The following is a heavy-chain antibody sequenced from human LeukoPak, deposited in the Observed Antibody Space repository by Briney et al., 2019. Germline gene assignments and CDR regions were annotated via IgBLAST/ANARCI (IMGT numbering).Heavy chain of an antibody. CDR1: GGSFSGYY. Sequence: PSETLSLTCAVYGGSFSGYYWSWIRQPPGKGLEWIGEINHSGSTNYNPSLKSRVTISVDTSKNQFSLKLSSVTAADTAVYYCARGIAAAGTWEYYFDYWGQGTLVTVSS. CDR2: INHSGST. CDR3: ARGIAAAGTWEYYFDY. J-gene: IGHJ4*02. V-gene: IGHV4-34*01. D-gene: IGHD6-13*01.